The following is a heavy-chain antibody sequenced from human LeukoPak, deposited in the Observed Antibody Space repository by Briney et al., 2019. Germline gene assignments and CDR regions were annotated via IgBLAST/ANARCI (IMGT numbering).Heavy chain of an antibody. J-gene: IGHJ4*02. V-gene: IGHV4-59*01. Sequence: SETLSLTCTVSGGSISGYYWSWIRQPPGKGLEWIGYISDSGGTNYNPSLKSRVTISIDMSNNQFSLNLNSVTAADTAVYYCAKGGVLRYFDWACRTEYYFDYWGQGTLVTVSS. D-gene: IGHD3-9*01. CDR2: ISDSGGT. CDR3: AKGGVLRYFDWACRTEYYFDY. CDR1: GGSISGYY.